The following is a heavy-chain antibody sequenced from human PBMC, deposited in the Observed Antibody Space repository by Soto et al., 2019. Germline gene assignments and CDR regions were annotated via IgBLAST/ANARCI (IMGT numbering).Heavy chain of an antibody. D-gene: IGHD4-17*01. CDR1: GFTFSSYS. CDR3: ARDEGYGDPVFDY. Sequence: EVQLVESGGGLVKPGGSLRLSCAASGFTFSSYSMNWVRQAPGKGLEWVSSISSSSSYIYYADSVKGRFTISRDNAKNALYLQMNRLRAEHTAVYYCARDEGYGDPVFDYWGQGTLVTVST. J-gene: IGHJ4*02. CDR2: ISSSSSYI. V-gene: IGHV3-21*01.